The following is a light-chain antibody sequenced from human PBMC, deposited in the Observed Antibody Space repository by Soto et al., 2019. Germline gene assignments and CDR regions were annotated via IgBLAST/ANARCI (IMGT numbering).Light chain of an antibody. CDR3: SSYTSISTLYV. Sequence: QSALTQPASVSGSPGQSITISCIGTNSDVGGYNYVSWYQQHPGKAPELMIYEVSHRPSGVSNRFSGSKSDNTASLTISGLQAEDEADYYCSSYTSISTLYVFGTGTKLTVL. J-gene: IGLJ1*01. V-gene: IGLV2-14*01. CDR2: EVS. CDR1: NSDVGGYNY.